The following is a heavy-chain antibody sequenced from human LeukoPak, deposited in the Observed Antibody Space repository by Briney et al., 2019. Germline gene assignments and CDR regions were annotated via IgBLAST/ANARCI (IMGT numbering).Heavy chain of an antibody. J-gene: IGHJ4*02. CDR1: GYTITGYY. V-gene: IGHV1-2*06. CDR3: ARDRDGYDYLNY. Sequence: ASVKVSCKASGYTITGYYMHWVRQAPGQGLEWMGRINPNTGDTNSARKFQGRITMTRDTSTSTVYMELSSLRSEDTAVYYCARDRDGYDYLNYWGQGTLVTVSS. CDR2: INPNTGDT. D-gene: IGHD5-12*01.